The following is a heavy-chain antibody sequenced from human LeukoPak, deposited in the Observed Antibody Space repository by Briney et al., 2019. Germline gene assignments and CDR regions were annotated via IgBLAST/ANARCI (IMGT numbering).Heavy chain of an antibody. V-gene: IGHV4-59*08. CDR2: IYYSGST. Sequence: PSETLSLTCTVSGGSISSYYWSWIRQPPGKGLEWIGYIYYSGSTNYNPSLKSRVTISVDTSKNQFSLKLSSVTAADTAVYYCARRLMGYDAFGIWGQGTMVTVSS. CDR3: ARRLMGYDAFGI. CDR1: GGSISSYY. D-gene: IGHD3-22*01. J-gene: IGHJ3*02.